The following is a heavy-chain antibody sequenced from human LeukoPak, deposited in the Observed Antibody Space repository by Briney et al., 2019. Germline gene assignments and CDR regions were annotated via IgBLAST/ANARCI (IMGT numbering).Heavy chain of an antibody. CDR1: GGSFSGYY. D-gene: IGHD5-18*01. V-gene: IGHV4-34*01. Sequence: SESLSLTCAVYGGSFSGYYWNWIRQPPGKGLEWIGEITHYGSTKYSPSLKSRGTISGDTSKNQFSLRLNSVTAADTAIYYCARAYRAHQTFHSYHFFDFWGRGTLVTVSS. CDR2: ITHYGST. J-gene: IGHJ4*02. CDR3: ARAYRAHQTFHSYHFFDF.